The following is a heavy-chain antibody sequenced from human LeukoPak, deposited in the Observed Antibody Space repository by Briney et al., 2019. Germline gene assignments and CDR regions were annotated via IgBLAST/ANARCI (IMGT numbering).Heavy chain of an antibody. Sequence: GASVKVSCKASGYTFTGYYMHWVRQAPRQGLEWMGWINPNSGGTNYAQKFQGWVTMTRDTSISTAYMELSRLRSDDTAVYYCARETSGSYFYYWGQGTLVTVSS. V-gene: IGHV1-2*04. CDR1: GYTFTGYY. D-gene: IGHD1-26*01. CDR2: INPNSGGT. CDR3: ARETSGSYFYY. J-gene: IGHJ4*02.